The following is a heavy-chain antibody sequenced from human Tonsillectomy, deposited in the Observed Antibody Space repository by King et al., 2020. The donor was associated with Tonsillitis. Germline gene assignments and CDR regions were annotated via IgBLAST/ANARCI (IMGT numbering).Heavy chain of an antibody. J-gene: IGHJ4*02. Sequence: VQLVESGGGVVQPGRSLRLSCAASGFTFSSYGMHWVRQAPGKGLEWVAVISYDGSNKYYADSVKGRFTISRDNSKNTLSLQMNSLRAEDTAVYYCASDTYYVWGNYRHPLDYWGQGTLVTVSS. V-gene: IGHV3-33*05. CDR2: ISYDGSNK. CDR1: GFTFSSYG. D-gene: IGHD3-16*02. CDR3: ASDTYYVWGNYRHPLDY.